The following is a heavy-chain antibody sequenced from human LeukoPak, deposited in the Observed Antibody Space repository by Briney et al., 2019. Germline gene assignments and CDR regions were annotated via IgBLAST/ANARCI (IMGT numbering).Heavy chain of an antibody. CDR1: GFTFSSYA. CDR2: ISGSGCST. V-gene: IGHV3-23*01. Sequence: GGSLRLSCAASGFTFSSYAMSWVRQAPGKGLEWVSAISGSGCSTYYADSVNGRFTISRDNSKNTLYLQMNSLRAEDTAVYYCATLQVGGTIYWGQGTLVTVSS. J-gene: IGHJ4*02. D-gene: IGHD1-26*01. CDR3: ATLQVGGTIY.